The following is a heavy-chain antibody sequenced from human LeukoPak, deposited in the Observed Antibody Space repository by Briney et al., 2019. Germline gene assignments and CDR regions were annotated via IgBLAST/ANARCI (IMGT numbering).Heavy chain of an antibody. J-gene: IGHJ4*02. CDR1: GVTFSSYA. V-gene: IGHV3-23*01. CDR3: ATDPDGNFDY. CDR2: ISGSGGST. Sequence: GGSLRLSCAASGVTFSSYAMSWVRQAPGKGLEWVSAISGSGGSTYYADSVKGRFTISRDNAKNSLYLQMNSLRAEDTAVYYCATDPDGNFDYWGQGTLVTVSS.